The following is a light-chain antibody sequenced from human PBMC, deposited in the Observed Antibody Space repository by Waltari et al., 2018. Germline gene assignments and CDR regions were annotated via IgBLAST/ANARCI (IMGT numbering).Light chain of an antibody. J-gene: IGLJ2*01. CDR2: DVS. CDR3: CSYAGSSTHVL. Sequence: QSALTQPASVSGSPGQSITISCTGTSSDVGGYTYVSWYQQYPDKAPKLMIYDVSKRPSGFSNRFSGSKSGNTASLTISGLQAEDEADYYCCSYAGSSTHVLFGGGTKLTVL. CDR1: SSDVGGYTY. V-gene: IGLV2-23*02.